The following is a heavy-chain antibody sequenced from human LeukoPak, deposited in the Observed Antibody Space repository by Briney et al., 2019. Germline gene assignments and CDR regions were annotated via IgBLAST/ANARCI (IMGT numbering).Heavy chain of an antibody. CDR1: GFTVSSNY. Sequence: GGSLRLSCAASGFTVSSNYMSWVRQAPGKGLEWVSVIYSGGSTYYADSVKGRFTISRDNSKNTLYLQMNSLRAEDTAVYYCASSTYLGYYDGFDIWGQGTMVTVSS. CDR3: ASSTYLGYYDGFDI. D-gene: IGHD5-18*01. CDR2: IYSGGST. V-gene: IGHV3-66*01. J-gene: IGHJ3*02.